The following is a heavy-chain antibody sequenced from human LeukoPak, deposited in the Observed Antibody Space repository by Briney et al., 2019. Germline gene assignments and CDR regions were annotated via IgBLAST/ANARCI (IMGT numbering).Heavy chain of an antibody. J-gene: IGHJ4*02. CDR2: ISSFSSYI. CDR1: EFTFSSYN. V-gene: IGHV3-21*04. Sequence: GGSLRLSCAASEFTFSSYNMNWVRQAPGKGLEWVSSISSFSSYIYYADSVKGRFTISRDNAKNSLYLQISSLRAEDTAVYYCARDKIVGATHFDYWGQGTLVTVSS. D-gene: IGHD1-26*01. CDR3: ARDKIVGATHFDY.